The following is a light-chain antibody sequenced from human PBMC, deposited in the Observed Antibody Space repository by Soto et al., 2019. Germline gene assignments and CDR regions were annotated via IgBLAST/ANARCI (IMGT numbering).Light chain of an antibody. CDR3: QHYNNWPPWT. CDR2: GAS. J-gene: IGKJ1*01. V-gene: IGKV3-15*01. Sequence: EIMLTQSPATVSLSPGERATLSCRASQSVSRFLAWYQQKRGQAPRLLIYGASSRATGIPARFSGSGSGTEFTLTITSLQSEDFAVYYCQHYNNWPPWTFGQGTKVDIK. CDR1: QSVSRF.